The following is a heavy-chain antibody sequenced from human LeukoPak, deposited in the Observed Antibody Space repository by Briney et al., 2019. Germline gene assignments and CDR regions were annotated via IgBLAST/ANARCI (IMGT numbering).Heavy chain of an antibody. CDR2: MSNSGSST. V-gene: IGHV3-23*01. CDR1: GLIFSSHA. D-gene: IGHD6-6*01. J-gene: IGHJ4*02. Sequence: GGALRLSCAASGLIFSSHAMNWVRKAPGKGRVRVSGMSNSGSSTYYAASVKGRFTISRDNSKNTLYLQMNSLRAEDTAVYYCAKETSSSFDYWGQGTLVTVSS. CDR3: AKETSSSFDY.